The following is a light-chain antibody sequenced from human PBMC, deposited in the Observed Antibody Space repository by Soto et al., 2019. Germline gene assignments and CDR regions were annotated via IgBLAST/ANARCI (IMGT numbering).Light chain of an antibody. J-gene: IGLJ2*01. CDR2: AVS. CDR3: RSDSTNGTVV. V-gene: IGLV2-14*03. Sequence: QSALTQPASVSGSPGQSITISCTGTSSNVGDHNYVSWYQQQPGKAPKLMIYAVSNRPSGVSNRFSGSKSATTVSLTVSGPEAEDDSYYAGRSDSTNGTVVFGGGTKLTVL. CDR1: SSNVGDHNY.